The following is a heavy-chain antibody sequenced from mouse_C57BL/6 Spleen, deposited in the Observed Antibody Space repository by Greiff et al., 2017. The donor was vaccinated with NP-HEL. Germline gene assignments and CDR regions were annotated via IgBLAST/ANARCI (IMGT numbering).Heavy chain of an antibody. Sequence: QVQLQQSGAELVRPGASVTLSCKASGYTFTDYEMHWVKQTPVHGLEWIGAIDPETGGTAYNQKFKGKAILTADKSSSTACMELRSLTSEDSAVYYCTRALFAYWGQGTLVTVSA. CDR1: GYTFTDYE. CDR3: TRALFAY. J-gene: IGHJ3*01. CDR2: IDPETGGT. V-gene: IGHV1-15*01.